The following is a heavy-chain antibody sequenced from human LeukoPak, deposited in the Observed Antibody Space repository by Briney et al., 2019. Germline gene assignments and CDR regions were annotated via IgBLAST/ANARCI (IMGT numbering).Heavy chain of an antibody. J-gene: IGHJ4*02. V-gene: IGHV3-30*03. Sequence: GGSLRLSCAASGFTFSRCGMHWVRQAPGKGLEWVAVISYDGSDKYYADSVKGRFTVSRDNSKNTLYLQMNSLRAEDTAVYYCAREGYSSGWQKTYYFDYWGQGTLVTVSS. D-gene: IGHD6-19*01. CDR1: GFTFSRCG. CDR3: AREGYSSGWQKTYYFDY. CDR2: ISYDGSDK.